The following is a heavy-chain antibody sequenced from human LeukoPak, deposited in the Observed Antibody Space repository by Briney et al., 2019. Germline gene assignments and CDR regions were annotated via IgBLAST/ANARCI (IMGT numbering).Heavy chain of an antibody. CDR3: ARGRNKWLVPERDY. Sequence: SETLSLTCAVYGGSFSGYYWSWIRQPPGKGLEWIGEINHSGSTNYNPSLKSRVTISVDTSKNQFSLKLSSVTAADTAVYYCARGRNKWLVPERDYWGQGTLVTVSS. V-gene: IGHV4-34*01. J-gene: IGHJ4*02. CDR2: INHSGST. CDR1: GGSFSGYY. D-gene: IGHD6-19*01.